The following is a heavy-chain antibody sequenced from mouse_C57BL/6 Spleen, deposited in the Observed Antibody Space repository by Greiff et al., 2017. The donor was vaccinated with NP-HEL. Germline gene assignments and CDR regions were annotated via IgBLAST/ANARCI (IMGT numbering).Heavy chain of an antibody. V-gene: IGHV2-6-1*01. CDR3: ARHEDYDYDVGFAY. D-gene: IGHD2-4*01. J-gene: IGHJ3*01. CDR2: IWSDGST. Sequence: VKLMESGPGLVAPSQSLSITCTVSGFSLTSYGVHWVRQPPGKGLEWLVVIWSDGSTTYNSALKSRLSISKDNSKSQVFLKMNSLQTDDTAMYYCARHEDYDYDVGFAYWGQGTLVTVSA. CDR1: GFSLTSYG.